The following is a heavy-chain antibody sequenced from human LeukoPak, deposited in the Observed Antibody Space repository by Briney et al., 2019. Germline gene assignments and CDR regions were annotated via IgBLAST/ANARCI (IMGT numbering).Heavy chain of an antibody. D-gene: IGHD5-12*01. Sequence: SETLSLTCGVYSESFSDYYWSWIRQPPGKGLEWIGEINHSGSTNYNPSLKSRVTISIDTSKKQFSLKLSSVTAADTAVYYCARSLCGYSGYAFYYYGMDVWGQGTTVTVSS. CDR1: SESFSDYY. J-gene: IGHJ6*02. V-gene: IGHV4-34*01. CDR3: ARSLCGYSGYAFYYYGMDV. CDR2: INHSGST.